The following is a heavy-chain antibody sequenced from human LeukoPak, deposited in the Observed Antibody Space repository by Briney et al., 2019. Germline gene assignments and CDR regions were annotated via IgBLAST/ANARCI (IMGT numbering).Heavy chain of an antibody. V-gene: IGHV1-2*02. D-gene: IGHD1-7*01. CDR3: ASKLRRPYYYYGMDV. J-gene: IGHJ6*02. Sequence: ASVKVSCKASGYTFTGYYMHWVRQAPGQGLEWMGWINPNSGGTNYAQKFQGRVTMTRDTSISTAYMELSRLRSDDTAVYYCASKLRRPYYYYGMDVWGQGTTVTVSS. CDR1: GYTFTGYY. CDR2: INPNSGGT.